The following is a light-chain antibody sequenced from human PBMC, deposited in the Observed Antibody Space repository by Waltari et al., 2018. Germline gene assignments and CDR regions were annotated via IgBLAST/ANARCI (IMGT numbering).Light chain of an antibody. Sequence: DIQMTQSPSTLSASVGDRVTITCRASQNINSWLAWYQQKPGKAPKLLIYKASSLESGVPSRFSGSGPGTEFTLTITSLQPDDFATYFCQHYNNYSPWTFGQGTKVEVK. CDR1: QNINSW. CDR2: KAS. CDR3: QHYNNYSPWT. J-gene: IGKJ1*01. V-gene: IGKV1-5*03.